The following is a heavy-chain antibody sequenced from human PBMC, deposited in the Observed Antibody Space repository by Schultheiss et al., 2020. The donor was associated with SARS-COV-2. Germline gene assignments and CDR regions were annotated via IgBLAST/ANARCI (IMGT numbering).Heavy chain of an antibody. CDR2: ISYDGSKK. CDR1: GFTFGSYA. Sequence: GESLKISCAASGFTFGSYAMDWVRQAPGKGLEWVAVISYDGSKKYYADSVKGRLTISRDNSKNNLYLQMTSLRAEDTAVYYCAREHRMATIRGAFDYWGQGALVSVSS. D-gene: IGHD5-24*01. J-gene: IGHJ4*02. CDR3: AREHRMATIRGAFDY. V-gene: IGHV3-30*01.